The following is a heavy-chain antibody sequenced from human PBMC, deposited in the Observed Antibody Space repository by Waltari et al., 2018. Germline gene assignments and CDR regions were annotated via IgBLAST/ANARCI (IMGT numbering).Heavy chain of an antibody. CDR3: ARNVDTAMVRLYYYYMDV. V-gene: IGHV3-21*01. CDR1: GFTFSSYS. J-gene: IGHJ6*03. CDR2: ISSSSSYI. Sequence: EVQLVESGGGLVKPGGSLRLSCAASGFTFSSYSMNWVRQAPGKGLEWVSSISSSSSYIYYADSVKGRFTISRDNAKNSLYLQMNSLRAEDTAVYYCARNVDTAMVRLYYYYMDVWGKGTTVTISS. D-gene: IGHD5-18*01.